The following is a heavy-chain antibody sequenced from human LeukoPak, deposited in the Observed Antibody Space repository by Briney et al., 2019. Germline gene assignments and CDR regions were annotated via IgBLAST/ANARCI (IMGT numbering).Heavy chain of an antibody. CDR3: ARDRWWIQLWFLDYYFDY. V-gene: IGHV1-18*01. CDR1: GYTFTSYG. D-gene: IGHD5-18*01. CDR2: ISAHNGNT. Sequence: ASVKVSCKASGYTFTSYGISWVRQAPGQGLEWMGWISAHNGNTNYAQKLQGRVTMTTDTSTSTAYMELRSLRSDDTAVYYCARDRWWIQLWFLDYYFDYWGQGTLVTVSS. J-gene: IGHJ4*02.